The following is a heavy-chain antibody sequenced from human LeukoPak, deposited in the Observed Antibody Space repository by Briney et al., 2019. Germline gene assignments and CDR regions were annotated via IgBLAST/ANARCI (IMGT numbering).Heavy chain of an antibody. D-gene: IGHD1/OR15-1a*01. J-gene: IGHJ4*02. CDR2: IRYHGSNQ. CDR1: GFTFTSYG. Sequence: GGSLRLSCAASGFTFTSYGMHWVRQAPGKGLEWVAFIRYHGSNQYYTDSVKGRFTISRDNSQNTLSLQMNSLRTEDTAMYFCARDLGMGTRIGYWGQGTLVTVSS. CDR3: ARDLGMGTRIGY. V-gene: IGHV3-30*02.